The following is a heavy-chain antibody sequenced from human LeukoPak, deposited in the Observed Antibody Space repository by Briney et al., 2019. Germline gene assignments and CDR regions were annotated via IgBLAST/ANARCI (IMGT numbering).Heavy chain of an antibody. V-gene: IGHV3-23*01. CDR2: ISGSGDRT. Sequence: GGTLRLSCAASGFTFSSYGMSWVRQAPGKGLEWVSVISGSGDRTYYADSVKGRFTISRDNSKNTLYLQMNSLRAEDTAVYYCARDLSVGSKPDLGFDYWGQGTLVTVSS. J-gene: IGHJ4*02. CDR3: ARDLSVGSKPDLGFDY. D-gene: IGHD1-26*01. CDR1: GFTFSSYG.